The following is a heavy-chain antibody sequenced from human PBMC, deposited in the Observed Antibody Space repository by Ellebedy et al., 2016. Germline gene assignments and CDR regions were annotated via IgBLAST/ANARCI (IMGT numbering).Heavy chain of an antibody. CDR2: ISGSGGST. CDR3: AKDPDDSSGYHFDY. D-gene: IGHD3-22*01. V-gene: IGHV3-23*01. CDR1: GFTFSSYA. Sequence: GGSLRLXXPASGFTFSSYAMSWVRQAPGKGLEWVSAISGSGGSTYYADSVKGRFTISRDNSKNSLYLQMNSLRAEDTAVYYCAKDPDDSSGYHFDYWGQGTLVTVSS. J-gene: IGHJ4*02.